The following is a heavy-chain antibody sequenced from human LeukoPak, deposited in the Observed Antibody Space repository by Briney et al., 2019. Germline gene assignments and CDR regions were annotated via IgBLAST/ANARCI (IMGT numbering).Heavy chain of an antibody. J-gene: IGHJ4*02. Sequence: ASVKVSCKASGYTFTGYYMHWVRQAPGQGLEWMGWINPSSGGTNFAQKFQGRVTMTRDTSISAAYMELSRLRSDDTAVYYCARHVSSSGEDYWGQGTLVTVSS. D-gene: IGHD2-21*01. V-gene: IGHV1-2*02. CDR1: GYTFTGYY. CDR2: INPSSGGT. CDR3: ARHVSSSGEDY.